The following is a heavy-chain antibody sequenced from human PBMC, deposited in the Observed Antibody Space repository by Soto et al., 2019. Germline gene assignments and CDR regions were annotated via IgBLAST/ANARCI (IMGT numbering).Heavy chain of an antibody. Sequence: SVKVSCKASGGTFSSYAISWVRQAPGQGLEWMGGIIPIFGTANYAQKFQGRVTITADESTSTAYMELSSLRSEDTAVYYCARSIVGATNAFDIWGQGTMVTVSS. J-gene: IGHJ3*02. D-gene: IGHD1-26*01. CDR3: ARSIVGATNAFDI. CDR1: GGTFSSYA. CDR2: IIPIFGTA. V-gene: IGHV1-69*13.